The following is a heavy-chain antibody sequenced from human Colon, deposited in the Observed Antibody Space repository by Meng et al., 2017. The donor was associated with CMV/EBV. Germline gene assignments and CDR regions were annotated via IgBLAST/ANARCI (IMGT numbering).Heavy chain of an antibody. CDR2: ISGSGDNA. CDR1: GFTFSNYG. Sequence: GESLKISCAASGFTFSNYGMSWVRQTPGKGLQWVSGISGSGDNAYYTDSVKGRFTISRDNSKNTLYLQMNRLSADDTAIYYCAKEPYFVGSNNWLDPWGQGTTVTVSS. CDR3: AKEPYFVGSNNWLDP. D-gene: IGHD3-9*01. J-gene: IGHJ5*01. V-gene: IGHV3-23*01.